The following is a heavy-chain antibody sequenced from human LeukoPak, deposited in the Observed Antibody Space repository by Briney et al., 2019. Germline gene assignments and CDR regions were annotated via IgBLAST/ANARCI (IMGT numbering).Heavy chain of an antibody. J-gene: IGHJ4*02. V-gene: IGHV3-23*01. CDR3: AKDRVGYYLSFPFFDY. CDR1: GFTLSSYA. Sequence: GGSLRLSCAPSGFTLSSYAMSGVRQARGKGREWVSDIRGSGGNTYYADSVKGRFTISRDNSENALYLQMKSLRCEDTAVNYCAKDRVGYYLSFPFFDYWGQGTLVTVSS. D-gene: IGHD3-10*01. CDR2: IRGSGGNT.